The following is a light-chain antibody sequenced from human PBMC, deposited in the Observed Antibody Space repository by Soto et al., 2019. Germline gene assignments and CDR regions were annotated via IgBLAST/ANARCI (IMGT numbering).Light chain of an antibody. CDR3: QQYGNYPWT. Sequence: DIQMTQSPSTLSASVGDRVTITCRASQNIYDWLAWYKQKPGKAPKLLIYDASNLESGVPSRFSGYRSGTEFTLTFSGLQSDDFATYYCQQYGNYPWTFGQGTKVEI. J-gene: IGKJ1*01. CDR1: QNIYDW. V-gene: IGKV1-5*01. CDR2: DAS.